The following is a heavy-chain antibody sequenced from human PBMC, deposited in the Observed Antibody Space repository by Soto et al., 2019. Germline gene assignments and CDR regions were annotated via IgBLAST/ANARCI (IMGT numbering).Heavy chain of an antibody. CDR2: ISYDGSNK. Sequence: GGSLRLSCAASGFTFSSYAMHWVRQAPGKGLEWVAVISYDGSNKYYADSVKGRFTISRDNSKNTLYLQMNSLRAEDTAVYYCARGVDSSGYYFDYWGQGTLVTVSS. CDR3: ARGVDSSGYYFDY. D-gene: IGHD3-22*01. CDR1: GFTFSSYA. J-gene: IGHJ4*02. V-gene: IGHV3-30-3*01.